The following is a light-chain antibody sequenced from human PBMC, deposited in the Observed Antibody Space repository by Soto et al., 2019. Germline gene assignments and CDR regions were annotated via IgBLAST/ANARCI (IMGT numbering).Light chain of an antibody. CDR2: AAY. CDR3: QKLNTYPQIT. Sequence: DIQLTQSPSFLSACVGDRVTIACRTSQVISSYFAWYQQRPGKAPKLLIYAAYNLQTGVPSRFSGSGSGTEFTLTISGLKPEDFATYYCQKLNTYPQITFGTGQRLEIK. J-gene: IGKJ5*01. CDR1: QVISSY. V-gene: IGKV1-9*01.